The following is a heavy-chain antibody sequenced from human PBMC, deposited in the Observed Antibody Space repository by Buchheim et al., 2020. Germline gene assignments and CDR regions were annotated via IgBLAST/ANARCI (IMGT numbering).Heavy chain of an antibody. V-gene: IGHV3-48*01. CDR3: ARDPEGVVTTYYYYYGMDV. D-gene: IGHD3-3*01. CDR1: GFTFSSYS. CDR2: ISSSSSTI. Sequence: EVQLVESGGGLVQPGGSLRLSCAASGFTFSSYSMNWVRQAPGKGLEWVSYISSSSSTIYYADSVKGRFTISRDNAKNSLYLQMNSLRAEDTAVYYCARDPEGVVTTYYYYYGMDVWGQGTT. J-gene: IGHJ6*02.